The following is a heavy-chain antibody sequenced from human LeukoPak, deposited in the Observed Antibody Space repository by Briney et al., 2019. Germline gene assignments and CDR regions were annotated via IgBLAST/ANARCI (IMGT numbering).Heavy chain of an antibody. Sequence: EASVKVSCKASGYTFTSYDINWVRQATGQGLEWMGWMNPNSGNTGYAQKFQGRVTMTRNTSISTAYMELSSLRSEDTAVYYCARWPPTMVRGVIIPYYYGMDVWGQGTTVTVSS. J-gene: IGHJ6*02. V-gene: IGHV1-8*01. CDR2: MNPNSGNT. CDR3: ARWPPTMVRGVIIPYYYGMDV. CDR1: GYTFTSYD. D-gene: IGHD3-10*01.